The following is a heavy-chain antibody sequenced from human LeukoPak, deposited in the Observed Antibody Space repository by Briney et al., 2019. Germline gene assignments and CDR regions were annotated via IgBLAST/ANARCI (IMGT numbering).Heavy chain of an antibody. CDR1: GFTFSSYW. CDR3: ARGRGQWGSSWSTYYYYGMDV. D-gene: IGHD6-13*01. Sequence: GGSLRLSCAASGFTFSSYWMSWVRQAPGKGLEWVANIKQDGSEKYYVDSVKGRFTISRDNAMNSLYLQMNSLRAEDTAVYYCARGRGQWGSSWSTYYYYGMDVWGKGTTVTVSS. CDR2: IKQDGSEK. J-gene: IGHJ6*04. V-gene: IGHV3-7*03.